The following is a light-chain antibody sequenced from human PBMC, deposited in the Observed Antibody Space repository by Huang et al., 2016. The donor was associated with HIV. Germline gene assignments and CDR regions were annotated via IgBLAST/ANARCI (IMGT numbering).Light chain of an antibody. CDR1: HSVDSD. CDR2: DAS. V-gene: IGKV3-15*01. CDR3: QQYNDWPPLT. J-gene: IGKJ4*01. Sequence: EIEMTQSPATLSVSPGERATLSCRASHSVDSDLAWYRQKPGQAPRLLIYDASTRATGVSAKFNATGSGTEFSLTITNLQFDDFAVYYCQQYNDWPPLTFGGGTKAEI.